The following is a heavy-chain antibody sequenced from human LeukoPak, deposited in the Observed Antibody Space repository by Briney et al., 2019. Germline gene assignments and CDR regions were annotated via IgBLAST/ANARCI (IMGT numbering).Heavy chain of an antibody. CDR3: ARGGPNTMVRDKLPRGWFDP. J-gene: IGHJ5*02. V-gene: IGHV4-34*01. CDR2: INHSGST. CDR1: GESFIYNY. D-gene: IGHD3-10*01. Sequence: SETLSLTCAVYGESFIYNYWTWIRQPPGKGLEWIGEINHSGSTYYNPSLKSRVTISVDTSKNQFSLKLSSVTAADTAVYYCARGGPNTMVRDKLPRGWFDPWGQGTLVTVSS.